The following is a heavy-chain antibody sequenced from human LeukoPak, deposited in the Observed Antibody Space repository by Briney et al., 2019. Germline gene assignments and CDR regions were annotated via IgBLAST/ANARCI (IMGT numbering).Heavy chain of an antibody. Sequence: SGTLSLTCIVSGGSISSLNLWSWLRQPPGKGLEWIGEMYLGGTANFNPSLKSRVTILIDKSKNQLSLQLTSVTAADTAVYYCAGLEGRYSTDWFYFFDYWGQGALVTVSS. CDR1: GGSISSLNL. CDR3: AGLEGRYSTDWFYFFDY. J-gene: IGHJ4*02. D-gene: IGHD6-19*01. CDR2: MYLGGTA. V-gene: IGHV4-4*02.